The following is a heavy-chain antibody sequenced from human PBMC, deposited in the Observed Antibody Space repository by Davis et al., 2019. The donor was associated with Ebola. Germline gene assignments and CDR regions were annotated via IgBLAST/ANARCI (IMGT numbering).Heavy chain of an antibody. Sequence: PSETLSLTSAISGDSVSGNNGAWNWISQSPSRCLEWLGRTYYSSKWYNDYAVSVKSRITINPDTSKNQFSLQLNSVTPEDTALYYCARGWLRAGMDVWGEGTTVTVSS. CDR2: TYYSSKWYN. D-gene: IGHD5-18*01. CDR1: GDSVSGNNGA. CDR3: ARGWLRAGMDV. V-gene: IGHV6-1*01. J-gene: IGHJ6*04.